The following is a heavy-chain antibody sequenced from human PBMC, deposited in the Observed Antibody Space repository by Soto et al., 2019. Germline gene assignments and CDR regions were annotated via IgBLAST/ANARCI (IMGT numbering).Heavy chain of an antibody. D-gene: IGHD3-16*02. J-gene: IGHJ4*02. Sequence: GGSLRLSCAASGFTFSSYAMSWVRQAPGKGLEWVSAISGSGGSTYYADSVKGRFTISRDNSKNTLYLQMNSLRAEDTAVYYCATTHDYVWGSYRYQYYFDYWGRGTLVTVSS. V-gene: IGHV3-23*01. CDR1: GFTFSSYA. CDR3: ATTHDYVWGSYRYQYYFDY. CDR2: ISGSGGST.